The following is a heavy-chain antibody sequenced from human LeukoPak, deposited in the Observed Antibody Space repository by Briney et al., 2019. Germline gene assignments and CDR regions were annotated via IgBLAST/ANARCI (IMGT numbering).Heavy chain of an antibody. V-gene: IGHV3-64D*06. D-gene: IGHD6-19*01. CDR3: ADSSGASDY. CDR1: GFTFSSYA. J-gene: IGHJ4*02. CDR2: ISSNVGST. Sequence: PGGSLRLSCSAAGFTFSSYAMHWVRQAPGKGLEYVSAISSNVGSTYYADSVKGRFTISRDNYKNTLYLQMSSLRAEETAVYYCADSSGASDYWGQGTLVTVSS.